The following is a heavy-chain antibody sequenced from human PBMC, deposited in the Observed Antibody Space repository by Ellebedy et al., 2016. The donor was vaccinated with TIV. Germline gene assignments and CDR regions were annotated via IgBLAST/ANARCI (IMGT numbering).Heavy chain of an antibody. V-gene: IGHV1-18*01. CDR2: ISAYNGNT. Sequence: AASVKVSCKASGYTFTSYAMHWVRQAPGQGLEWMGWISAYNGNTNYAQKLQGRVTMTTDTSTSTAYMELRSLRSDDTAVYYCARAERADIVVVPAAMEFDYWGQGTLVTVSS. CDR1: GYTFTSYA. J-gene: IGHJ4*02. CDR3: ARAERADIVVVPAAMEFDY. D-gene: IGHD2-2*01.